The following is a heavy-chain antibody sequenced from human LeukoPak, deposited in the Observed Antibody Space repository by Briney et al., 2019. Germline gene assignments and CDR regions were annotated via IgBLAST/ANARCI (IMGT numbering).Heavy chain of an antibody. CDR3: ARGVIYYDSSGPFDY. J-gene: IGHJ4*02. V-gene: IGHV7-4-1*02. Sequence: ASVKVSCKASGHTFTSYAMNWVRQAPGQGLEWMGWINTNTGNPTYAQGFTGRFVFSLDTSVSTAYLQISSLKAEDTAVYYCARGVIYYDSSGPFDYWGQGTLVTVSS. D-gene: IGHD3-22*01. CDR2: INTNTGNP. CDR1: GHTFTSYA.